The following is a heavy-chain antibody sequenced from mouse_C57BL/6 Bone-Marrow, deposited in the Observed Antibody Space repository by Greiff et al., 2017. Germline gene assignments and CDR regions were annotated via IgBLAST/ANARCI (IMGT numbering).Heavy chain of an antibody. D-gene: IGHD2-2*01. J-gene: IGHJ4*01. Sequence: EVKLVESGGGLVQPGGSLSLSCAASGFTFTDYYMSWVRQPPGKALEWLGFIRNKANGYTTEYSASVKGRFTISRDNSQSILYLQMNALRAEDSATYYCARYKTMVTTNYAMDYWGQGTSVTVSS. CDR2: IRNKANGYTT. CDR3: ARYKTMVTTNYAMDY. V-gene: IGHV7-3*01. CDR1: GFTFTDYY.